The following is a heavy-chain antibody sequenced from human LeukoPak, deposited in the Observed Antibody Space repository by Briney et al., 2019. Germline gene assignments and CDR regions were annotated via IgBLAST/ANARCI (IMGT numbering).Heavy chain of an antibody. V-gene: IGHV1-69*06. D-gene: IGHD1-26*01. J-gene: IGHJ6*03. CDR1: GGTFSSYA. Sequence: SVKVSCKASGGTFSSYAISWVRQAPGQGLEWMGGIIPIFGTANYAQKFQGRVTITADKSTSTAYMELRSLRSDDTAVYYCARGSGSYPAYYYYMDVWGKGTTVTVSS. CDR3: ARGSGSYPAYYYYMDV. CDR2: IIPIFGTA.